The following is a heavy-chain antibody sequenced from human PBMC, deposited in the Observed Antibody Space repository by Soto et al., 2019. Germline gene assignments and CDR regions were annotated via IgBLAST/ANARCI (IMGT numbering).Heavy chain of an antibody. Sequence: QVQLVESGGGVVQPGRSLRLSCAASGFTFSGYGMHWVRQAPGKGLDWVAAISNDASTKHYADSVKGRFTISRDNSKNTLDVQMNSLSAEETAVYYCAKDRVSEHSSGWPQGHWGQGTLVTVSS. J-gene: IGHJ4*02. V-gene: IGHV3-30*18. CDR3: AKDRVSEHSSGWPQGH. CDR2: ISNDASTK. CDR1: GFTFSGYG. D-gene: IGHD6-19*01.